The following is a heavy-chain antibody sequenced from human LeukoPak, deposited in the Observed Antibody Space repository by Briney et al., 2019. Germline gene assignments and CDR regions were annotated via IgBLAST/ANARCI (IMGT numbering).Heavy chain of an antibody. D-gene: IGHD3-22*01. J-gene: IGHJ4*02. CDR2: INHSGST. CDR3: ARLNYDSSGYRDFDY. V-gene: IGHV4-34*01. Sequence: SETLSLTCAVYGGSFSGYYWSWIRQPPGKGLEWIGEINHSGSTNYNPSLKSRVTISVDTSKNQFSLKLSSVTAADTAVYYCARLNYDSSGYRDFDYWGQGTLVTVSS. CDR1: GGSFSGYY.